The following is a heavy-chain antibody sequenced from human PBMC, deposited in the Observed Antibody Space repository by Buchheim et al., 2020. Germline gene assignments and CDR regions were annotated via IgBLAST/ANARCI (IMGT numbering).Heavy chain of an antibody. Sequence: QVQLVESGGGVVQPGRSLRLSCAASGFIFSSYGMHWVRQAPGKGLEWVAVISYDGSNKYYADSVKGRFTISRDNSKNTLYLQMNSLRAEDTAVYYCAKEVIAARPGYYYYYGMDVWGQGTT. CDR3: AKEVIAARPGYYYYYGMDV. D-gene: IGHD6-6*01. V-gene: IGHV3-30*18. CDR2: ISYDGSNK. CDR1: GFIFSSYG. J-gene: IGHJ6*02.